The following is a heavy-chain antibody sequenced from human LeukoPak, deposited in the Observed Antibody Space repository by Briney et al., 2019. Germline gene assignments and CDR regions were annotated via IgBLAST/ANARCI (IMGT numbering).Heavy chain of an antibody. J-gene: IGHJ4*02. CDR2: ISGSGDST. CDR3: AKNRGNYYYFDY. D-gene: IGHD4-11*01. CDR1: GFTLSNYA. V-gene: IGHV3-23*01. Sequence: PGGSLRLSCAASGFTLSNYAMNWVRQAPGKGLEWVSAISGSGDSTYYADSVKGRFTISRDNSKNTLYLQMNSLRAEDTAVYYCAKNRGNYYYFDYWGQGTLVTVSS.